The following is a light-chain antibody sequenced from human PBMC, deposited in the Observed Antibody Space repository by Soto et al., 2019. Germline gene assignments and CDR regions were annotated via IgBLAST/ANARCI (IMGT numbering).Light chain of an antibody. CDR3: QQYGSSPPRYT. J-gene: IGKJ2*01. Sequence: EIVLTQSPGTLSLSPGERATLSCRASQSVSSSYLAWYQQKPGQAPRLLIYGASSMATGIPDRFSGSGSGTDITLTISRLEPEAFAVYYCQQYGSSPPRYTFGQGTKLEIK. V-gene: IGKV3-20*01. CDR1: QSVSSSY. CDR2: GAS.